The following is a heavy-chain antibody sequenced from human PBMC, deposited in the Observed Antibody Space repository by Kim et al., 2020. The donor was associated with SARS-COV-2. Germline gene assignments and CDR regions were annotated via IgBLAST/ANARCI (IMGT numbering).Heavy chain of an antibody. V-gene: IGHV4-31*02. CDR2: T. Sequence: TYYIPCLKSRVTISLDASKKQFSLKLTSVTAADTAVYYCARDSRPEGFDYWGQGTLVTVSS. J-gene: IGHJ4*02. CDR3: ARDSRPEGFDY.